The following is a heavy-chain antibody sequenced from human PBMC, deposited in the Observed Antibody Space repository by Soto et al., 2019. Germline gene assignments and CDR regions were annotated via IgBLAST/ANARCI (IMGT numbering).Heavy chain of an antibody. CDR1: GFTFRSYA. V-gene: IGHV3-23*01. CDR2: IDGSGGDT. D-gene: IGHD2-15*01. CDR3: AKEIVAAAYVETSPFDF. J-gene: IGHJ4*02. Sequence: GESLKVSCAASGFTFRSYAMGWVRQAPGKGLEWVSVIDGSGGDTSFADSVKGRFTISRDNSKNTLYLHMNSLRAEDTARYYCAKEIVAAAYVETSPFDFWGQGTQVTVSS.